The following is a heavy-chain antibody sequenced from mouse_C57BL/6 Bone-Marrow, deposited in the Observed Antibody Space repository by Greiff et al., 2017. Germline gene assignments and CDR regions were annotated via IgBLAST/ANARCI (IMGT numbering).Heavy chain of an antibody. V-gene: IGHV5-17*01. CDR1: GFTFSDSG. D-gene: IGHD2-5*01. Sequence: EVQGVESGGGLVKPGGSLKLSCAASGFTFSDSGMHWVRQAPEKGLEWVAYISSGSSTIYYADTVKGRFTISRDNAKNTLFLQMTSLRSEDTAMYYCARPHYSNLYYLDYWGQGTTLTVSS. CDR2: ISSGSSTI. J-gene: IGHJ2*01. CDR3: ARPHYSNLYYLDY.